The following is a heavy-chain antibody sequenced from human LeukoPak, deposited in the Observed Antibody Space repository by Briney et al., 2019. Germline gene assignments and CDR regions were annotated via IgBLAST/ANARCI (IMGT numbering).Heavy chain of an antibody. CDR1: GVSISSYY. CDR3: ARHGPALARGWELHPMSY. V-gene: IGHV4-59*08. J-gene: IGHJ4*02. CDR2: IYYSGST. Sequence: PSETLSLTCTASGVSISSYYWSWVRQPPGKGLEWIGYIYYSGSTNYNPSLKSRVTISVDTSKNQFSLKLSSVTAADTAVYYCARHGPALARGWELHPMSYWGQGTLVTVSS. D-gene: IGHD1-26*01.